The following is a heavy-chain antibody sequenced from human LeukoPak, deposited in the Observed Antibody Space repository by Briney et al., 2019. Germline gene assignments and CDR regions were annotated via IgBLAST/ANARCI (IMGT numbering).Heavy chain of an antibody. J-gene: IGHJ4*02. CDR1: GFTFDDYA. D-gene: IGHD3-22*01. Sequence: GRSLRLSCAASGFTFDDYAMHWVRQAPGKGLEWVSGISWNSGSIGYADSVKGRFTISRDNAKNSLYLQMNSLRAEDTALYYCAKSKFSITMIVVAIDYWGQGTLATVSS. CDR2: ISWNSGSI. CDR3: AKSKFSITMIVVAIDY. V-gene: IGHV3-9*01.